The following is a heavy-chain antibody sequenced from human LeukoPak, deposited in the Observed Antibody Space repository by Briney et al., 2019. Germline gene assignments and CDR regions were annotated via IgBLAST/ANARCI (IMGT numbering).Heavy chain of an antibody. Sequence: PGGSLRLSCAASGFTFSSFSMNWVRQAPGKGLEWVSSISSGGDYKHYADSVKGRFTISRDNSKNTLFLQMNSLRVEDTAVYYCAKGYCSSTSCLKTDWGQGTLVTVSS. CDR3: AKGYCSSTSCLKTD. D-gene: IGHD2-2*01. CDR1: GFTFSSFS. J-gene: IGHJ4*02. V-gene: IGHV3-21*01. CDR2: ISSGGDYK.